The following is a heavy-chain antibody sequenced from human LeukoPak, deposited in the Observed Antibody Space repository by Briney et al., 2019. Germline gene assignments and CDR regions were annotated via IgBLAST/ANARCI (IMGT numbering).Heavy chain of an antibody. D-gene: IGHD5-24*01. J-gene: IGHJ6*04. CDR1: GFTFSDYY. V-gene: IGHV3-11*04. CDR3: ARDFAFGDGYPVV. CDR2: ISSSGSTI. Sequence: GGSLRLSCAASGFTFSDYYMSWNRQAPGKGLEWGSYISSSGSTIYYADSVKGRFTISRDTAKNSLYLQMNSVRAEDTAVYYCARDFAFGDGYPVVWGKGTTVTVSS.